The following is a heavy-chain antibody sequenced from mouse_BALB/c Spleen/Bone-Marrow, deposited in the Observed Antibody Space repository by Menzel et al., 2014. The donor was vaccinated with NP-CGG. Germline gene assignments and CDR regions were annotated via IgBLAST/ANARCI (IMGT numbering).Heavy chain of an antibody. CDR2: IDPANGNT. V-gene: IGHV14-3*02. D-gene: IGHD3-3*01. Sequence: VQLQQSGAELVKPGASVKLSCTASGFNIKDTYMHWVKQRPEQGLEWIGRIDPANGNTKYDPKFQGKATITADTSSNTAYLQLSSPKSEDTAGYYCAWLELFPYRGQGTLVTVSA. CDR3: AWLELFPY. J-gene: IGHJ3*01. CDR1: GFNIKDTY.